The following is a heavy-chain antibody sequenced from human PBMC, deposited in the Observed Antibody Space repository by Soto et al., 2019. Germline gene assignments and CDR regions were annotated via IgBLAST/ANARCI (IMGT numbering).Heavy chain of an antibody. D-gene: IGHD1-7*01. CDR1: GFTFGDYA. Sequence: PGGSLRLSCTASGFTFGDYAMSWVRQAPGKGLEWVGFIRSKAYGGTTEYAASVKGRFTISRDDSKSIAYLQMNSLKTEDTAVYYCTRTVGTTWMENWFDPWGQGTLVTVSS. V-gene: IGHV3-49*04. CDR3: TRTVGTTWMENWFDP. J-gene: IGHJ5*02. CDR2: IRSKAYGGTT.